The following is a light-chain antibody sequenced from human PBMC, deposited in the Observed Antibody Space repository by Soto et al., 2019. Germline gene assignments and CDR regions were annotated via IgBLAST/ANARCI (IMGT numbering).Light chain of an antibody. V-gene: IGLV2-8*01. CDR1: SSDVGGYNY. CDR3: SSYAGSDNPGV. J-gene: IGLJ1*01. CDR2: EVN. Sequence: QSALTQPPSASGSPGQSVTISCTGTSSDVGGYNYVSWYQHHPGKAPKLMIYEVNKRHSGVPDRFSGTKFGNTASLTVSGLQAEDEADYYCSSYAGSDNPGVFGAGTKLTVL.